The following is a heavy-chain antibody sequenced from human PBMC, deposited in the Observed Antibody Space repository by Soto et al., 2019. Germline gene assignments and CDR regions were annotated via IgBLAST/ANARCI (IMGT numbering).Heavy chain of an antibody. CDR3: AKRRGEGYFDL. V-gene: IGHV3-74*01. D-gene: IGHD3-10*01. Sequence: EVQLVESGGGLVQPGGSLRLSCVASGFTFSDSWMHWVRQAPGKGLVWVSRVTEDGSGSNYADSVKGRFTISRDNSKNTLSLQMDSLRAEDTAVYYCAKRRGEGYFDLWGRGTLVTVSS. J-gene: IGHJ2*01. CDR2: VTEDGSGS. CDR1: GFTFSDSW.